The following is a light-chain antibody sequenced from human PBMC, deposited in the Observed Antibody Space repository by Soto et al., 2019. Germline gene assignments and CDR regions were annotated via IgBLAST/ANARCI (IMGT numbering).Light chain of an antibody. J-gene: IGKJ4*02. Sequence: LLTQSPKSLSLSPGERATVSSRASDGVGRSLAWFQQRPGQAPRILIYDAYNRATGMPARLSGSGSGTDLTLTISRLEPADFAVYYRLQRSDWRTFGRGTKVDIK. CDR2: DAY. CDR3: LQRSDWRT. V-gene: IGKV3-11*01. CDR1: DGVGRS.